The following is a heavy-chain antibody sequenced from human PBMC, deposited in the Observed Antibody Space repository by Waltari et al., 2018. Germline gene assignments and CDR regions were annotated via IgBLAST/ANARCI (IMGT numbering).Heavy chain of an antibody. J-gene: IGHJ4*02. CDR1: GYSISSGYY. V-gene: IGHV4-38-2*01. CDR2: IYHSGST. Sequence: QVQLQESGPGLVKPSETLSLTCAVSGYSISSGYYWGWIRQPPGKGLEWIGSIYHSGSTYYNPSIKSRVTISVDTSKNQFSLKLSSVTAADTAVYYCARRVGRSHFDYWGQGTLVTVSS. D-gene: IGHD3-3*01. CDR3: ARRVGRSHFDY.